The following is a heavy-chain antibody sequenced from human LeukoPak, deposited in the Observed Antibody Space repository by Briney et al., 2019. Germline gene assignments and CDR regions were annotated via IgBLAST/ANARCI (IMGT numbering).Heavy chain of an antibody. CDR3: ARGDSSGWPYFDY. J-gene: IGHJ4*02. CDR1: GDRVSSNSAA. Sequence: SQTLSLTFAISGDRVSSNSAAWNWIRQSPSRGLEWLGRTYYRSKWYNDYAVSVKSRITINPDTSKNQFSLQLNSVSPEDTAVYYCARGDSSGWPYFDYWGQGTLVTVSS. V-gene: IGHV6-1*01. CDR2: TYYRSKWYN. D-gene: IGHD6-19*01.